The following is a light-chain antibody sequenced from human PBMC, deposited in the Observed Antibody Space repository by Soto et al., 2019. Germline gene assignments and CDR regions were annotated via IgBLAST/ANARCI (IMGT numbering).Light chain of an antibody. CDR1: SSNIGAGYD. Sequence: QSVLTQPPSVSGAPGQRVTISCTGSSSNIGAGYDVHWYQQLPGTAPKLLIYGNINRPSGVPDRFSGSKSGTSASLAITGLQAEDEADYYCQSYDSSLSSAVFGGGTPLTVL. V-gene: IGLV1-40*01. CDR3: QSYDSSLSSAV. J-gene: IGLJ7*01. CDR2: GNI.